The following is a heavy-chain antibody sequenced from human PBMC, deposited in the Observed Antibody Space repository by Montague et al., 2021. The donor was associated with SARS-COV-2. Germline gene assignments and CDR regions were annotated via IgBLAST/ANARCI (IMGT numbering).Heavy chain of an antibody. Sequence: SETLSLTCAVLGGSLSNNYRTWVRQPPGKGLEWIGEVNQSGGTTHYNPSLKGRVKIPVDRSSNQMSLNLESVTAAETAVYYCARVPLYFGGFDSWGPGIMVAVSS. D-gene: IGHD3-16*01. V-gene: IGHV4-34*01. CDR3: ARVPLYFGGFDS. J-gene: IGHJ4*02. CDR2: VNQSGGT. CDR1: GGSLSNNY.